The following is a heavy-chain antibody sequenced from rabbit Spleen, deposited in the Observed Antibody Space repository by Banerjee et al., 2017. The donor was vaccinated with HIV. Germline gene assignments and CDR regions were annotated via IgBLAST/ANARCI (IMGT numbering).Heavy chain of an antibody. D-gene: IGHD5-1*01. J-gene: IGHJ4*01. Sequence: QSLEESGGDLVKPGASLTLTCTASGVSLNSGYDMCWVRQAPGKGLECIACIYADRSGSTYYANWAKGRFTISKTSSTTVPLQMTSLTVADTATYFCARDLVAAIGWNFSLWGPGTLVTVS. CDR2: IYADRSGST. V-gene: IGHV1S40*01. CDR1: GVSLNSGYD. CDR3: ARDLVAAIGWNFSL.